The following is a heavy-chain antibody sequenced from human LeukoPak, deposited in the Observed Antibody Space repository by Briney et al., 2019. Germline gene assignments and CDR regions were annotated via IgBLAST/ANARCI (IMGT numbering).Heavy chain of an antibody. D-gene: IGHD6-13*01. CDR2: ISSSGSTI. CDR3: ARGSSSWYEVVWTPDY. CDR1: GITFSDYY. V-gene: IGHV3-11*01. J-gene: IGHJ4*02. Sequence: PGGSLRLSCAASGITFSDYYMSWIRQAPGKGLEWVSYISSSGSTIYYADSVKGRFTISRDNAKNSLYLQMNSLRAEDTAVYYCARGSSSWYEVVWTPDYWGQGTLVTVSS.